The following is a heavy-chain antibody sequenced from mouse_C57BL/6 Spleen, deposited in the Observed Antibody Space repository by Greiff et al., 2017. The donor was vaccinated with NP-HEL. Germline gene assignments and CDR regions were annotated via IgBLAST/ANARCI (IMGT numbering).Heavy chain of an antibody. Sequence: EVKLLESGGDLVKPGGSLKLSCAASGFTFSSYGMSWVRQTPDKRLEWVATISSGGSYTYYPDSVKGRFTISRDNAKNTLCLQMSSLKSEDTAMYYCARQGIYYDYDKGYFDVWGTGTTVTVSS. CDR1: GFTFSSYG. CDR2: ISSGGSYT. CDR3: ARQGIYYDYDKGYFDV. D-gene: IGHD2-4*01. V-gene: IGHV5-6*02. J-gene: IGHJ1*03.